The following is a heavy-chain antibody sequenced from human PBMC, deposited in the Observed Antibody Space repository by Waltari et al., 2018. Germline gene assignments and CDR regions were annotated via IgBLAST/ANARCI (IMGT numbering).Heavy chain of an antibody. CDR1: GGYIRRRGSY. D-gene: IGHD3-3*02. J-gene: IGHJ5*02. CDR3: ARFSKSANWIDP. CDR2: ISYSGIT. V-gene: IGHV4-39*01. Sequence: QLQLPESVPGLVKPSDSLSLPSTVSGGYIRRRGSYWGWIRQPPGKGLEWIGMISYSGITYYNPSLMSRVTISVDTSKNQLSLKLTSVIAAETAVFYCARFSKSANWIDPWGQGTLVTVSS.